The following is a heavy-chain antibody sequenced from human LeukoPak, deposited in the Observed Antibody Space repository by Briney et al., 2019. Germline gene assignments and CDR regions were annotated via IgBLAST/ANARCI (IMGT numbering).Heavy chain of an antibody. D-gene: IGHD3-22*01. Sequence: PSETLSLTCTVSGGSISGYYWSWIRQPPGKGLEWIGEINHSGSTNYNPSLKSRVTISVDTSKNQFSLKLSSVTAADTAVYYCASRYDSSGYYFDYWGQGTLVTVSS. CDR1: GGSISGYY. CDR3: ASRYDSSGYYFDY. V-gene: IGHV4-34*01. J-gene: IGHJ4*02. CDR2: INHSGST.